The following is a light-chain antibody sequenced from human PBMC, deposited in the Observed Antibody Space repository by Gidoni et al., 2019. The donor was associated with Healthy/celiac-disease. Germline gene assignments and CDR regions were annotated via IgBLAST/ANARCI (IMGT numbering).Light chain of an antibody. Sequence: DIVMTQTPLSLSGTPGQPTSISCKSSQSLLHSYGKTYLYWYLQKTGQPPQLLIYEVSTRFSGVPDMFSCSGSGTDFTRKISRVEDEDFGVYYCMQSIQQGLTFGGGTKVEIE. CDR1: QSLLHSYGKTY. CDR2: EVS. J-gene: IGKJ4*01. V-gene: IGKV2D-29*01. CDR3: MQSIQQGLT.